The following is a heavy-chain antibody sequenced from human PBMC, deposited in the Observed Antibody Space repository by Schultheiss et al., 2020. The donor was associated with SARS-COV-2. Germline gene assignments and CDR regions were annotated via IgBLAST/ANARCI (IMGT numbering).Heavy chain of an antibody. J-gene: IGHJ6*02. CDR3: AKENGDYYYGMDV. V-gene: IGHV3-48*01. CDR2: ISSSGSTI. D-gene: IGHD4-17*01. Sequence: GESLKISCAASGFTFTSYWMSWVRQAPGKGLEWVSYISSSGSTIYYADSVKGRFTISRDNSKNTLYLQMNSLRAEDTAVYYCAKENGDYYYGMDVWGQGTTVTVSS. CDR1: GFTFTSYW.